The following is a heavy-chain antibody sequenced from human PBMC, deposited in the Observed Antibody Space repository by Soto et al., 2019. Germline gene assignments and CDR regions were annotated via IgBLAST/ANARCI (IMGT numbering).Heavy chain of an antibody. J-gene: IGHJ4*02. V-gene: IGHV1-46*01. D-gene: IGHD2-8*02. CDR1: GYTFINYY. CDR3: ARHLAAGDV. CDR2: INPNGGST. Sequence: QVQLVQSGAEVKKPGASVKVSCKASGYTFINYYIXXXXXXXGHVIEWMAIINPNGGSTNYAQKFQGRLTLTMDTSTAPVYMELSSLTSEDTAIYYCARHLAAGDVWGQGTLVTVSS.